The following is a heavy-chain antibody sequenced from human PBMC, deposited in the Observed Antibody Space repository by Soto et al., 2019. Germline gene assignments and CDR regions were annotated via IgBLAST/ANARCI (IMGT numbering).Heavy chain of an antibody. V-gene: IGHV3-53*01. CDR3: ARDGDGDPFDY. CDR2: IYSGGST. Sequence: EVQLVESGGGLIQPGGSLRLSCAASGFTVSSNYMSWVRQAPGKGLEWVPVIYSGGSTYYADSVKGRFTISRDNSKNTLYLQINSLRAEDTAVYYCARDGDGDPFDYWGQGTLVTVSS. J-gene: IGHJ4*02. CDR1: GFTVSSNY. D-gene: IGHD4-17*01.